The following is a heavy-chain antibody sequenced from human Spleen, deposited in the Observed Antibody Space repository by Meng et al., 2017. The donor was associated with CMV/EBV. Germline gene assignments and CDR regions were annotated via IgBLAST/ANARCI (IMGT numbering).Heavy chain of an antibody. V-gene: IGHV4-39*02. CDR2: LYYTGSN. CDR1: GDSVTSTTYF. D-gene: IGHD6-13*01. J-gene: IGHJ1*01. Sequence: SETLSLTCTVSGDSVTSTTYFWGWIRQAPGRGLEWVATLYYTGSNYYNPSLNSRVTISVDTSKTQVSLTLNSVTAADTAVYYCAREGSGSNGSSRYGHFHHWGQGTLVTVSS. CDR3: AREGSGSNGSSRYGHFHH.